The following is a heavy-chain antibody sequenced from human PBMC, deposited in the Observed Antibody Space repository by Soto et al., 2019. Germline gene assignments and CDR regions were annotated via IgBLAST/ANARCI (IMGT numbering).Heavy chain of an antibody. CDR3: AIDWFGESYFDY. V-gene: IGHV1-3*01. J-gene: IGHJ4*02. CDR1: GYTFTSYA. Sequence: ASVKVSCKASGYTFTSYAMHWVRQAPGQRLEWMGWINAGNGNTKYSQKFQGRVTITRDTSASTAYMELSSLRSEDTAVYYCAIDWFGESYFDYWGQGTLVTVSS. D-gene: IGHD3-10*01. CDR2: INAGNGNT.